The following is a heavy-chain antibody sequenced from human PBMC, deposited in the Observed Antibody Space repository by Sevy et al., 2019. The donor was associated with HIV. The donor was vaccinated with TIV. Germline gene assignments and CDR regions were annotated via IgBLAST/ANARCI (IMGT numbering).Heavy chain of an antibody. Sequence: SQTLSLTCAISGDSVSSNSAAWNWIRQSPSRGLEWLGRTYYRSKWYNDYAVSVKSRITINPDTSKNQFSLQWNSVTPEDTAVYYCARNPPYCSSTSCHFDYWGQGTLVTVSS. J-gene: IGHJ4*02. CDR3: ARNPPYCSSTSCHFDY. V-gene: IGHV6-1*01. D-gene: IGHD2-2*01. CDR1: GDSVSSNSAA. CDR2: TYYRSKWYN.